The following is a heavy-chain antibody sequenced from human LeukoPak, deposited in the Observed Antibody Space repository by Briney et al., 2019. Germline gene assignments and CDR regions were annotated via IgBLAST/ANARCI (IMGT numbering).Heavy chain of an antibody. V-gene: IGHV4-4*07. CDR3: ARELRGVDGSGGSRWFDP. CDR1: GGSISSYY. CDR2: IYTSGST. J-gene: IGHJ5*02. Sequence: SETLSLTCTVSGGSISSYYWGWIRQPAGKGLEWIGRIYTSGSTNYNPSLKSRVTMSVDTSKNQFSLKLSSVTAADTAVYYCARELRGVDGSGGSRWFDPWGQGTLVTVSS. D-gene: IGHD3-10*01.